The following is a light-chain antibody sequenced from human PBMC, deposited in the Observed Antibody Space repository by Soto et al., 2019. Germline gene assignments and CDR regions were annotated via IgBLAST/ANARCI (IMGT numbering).Light chain of an antibody. CDR1: QSLSTW. Sequence: DIQMTQSPSTLSASVGDRVTITCRANQSLSTWVAWYQQKPGKAPNLLTYGASSLKSGVTSTFRGSGFGTDFTLTIISLQREDFATYYCQQYNSFTSFGGGTKVEIK. CDR3: QQYNSFTS. V-gene: IGKV1-5*03. J-gene: IGKJ2*03. CDR2: GAS.